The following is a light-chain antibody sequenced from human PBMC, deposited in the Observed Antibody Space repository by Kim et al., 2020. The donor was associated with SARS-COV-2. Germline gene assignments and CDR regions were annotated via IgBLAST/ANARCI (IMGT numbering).Light chain of an antibody. CDR2: NKN. Sequence: ALGQPVRITCHGEIFRTYYAIWFQQRPGQAPILVFYNKNNRPSGIPDRFSGSRSGNTASLTITGAQAEDEADYFCNSRDSSGNHWVFGGGTQLTVL. J-gene: IGLJ3*02. V-gene: IGLV3-19*01. CDR1: IFRTYY. CDR3: NSRDSSGNHWV.